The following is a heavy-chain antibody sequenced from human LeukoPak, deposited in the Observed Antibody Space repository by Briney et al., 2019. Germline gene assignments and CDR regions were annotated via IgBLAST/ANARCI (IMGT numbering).Heavy chain of an antibody. CDR2: IYSGGST. V-gene: IGHV3-66*01. CDR3: SMIVVVITTIDY. Sequence: GGSLRLSCAASGFTVSSNYMSWVRQAPGKGLEWVSVIYSGGSTYYADSVKGRFTISRDNSKDTLYLHINSLRPEDTAVYYCSMIVVVITTIDYWGQGTLVTVSS. D-gene: IGHD3-22*01. J-gene: IGHJ4*02. CDR1: GFTVSSNY.